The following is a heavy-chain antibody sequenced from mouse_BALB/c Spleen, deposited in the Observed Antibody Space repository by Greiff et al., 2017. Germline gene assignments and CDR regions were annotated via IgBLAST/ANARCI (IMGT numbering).Heavy chain of an antibody. Sequence: EVKLEESGGGLVQPGGSMKLSCDASGFTFSNYWMNWVRQSPEEGLEWVAEIRLKSNNYATHYAESVKGRLTISRDDSKSSFYLQMSNLRAEDTGIYYCTSLGLRYAMDYWGQGTSVTVSA. J-gene: IGHJ4*01. CDR1: GFTFSNYW. CDR3: TSLGLRYAMDY. D-gene: IGHD3-1*01. V-gene: IGHV6-6*02. CDR2: IRLKSNNYAT.